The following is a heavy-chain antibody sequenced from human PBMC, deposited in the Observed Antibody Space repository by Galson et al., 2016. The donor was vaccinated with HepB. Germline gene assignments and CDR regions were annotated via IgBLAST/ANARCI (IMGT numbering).Heavy chain of an antibody. CDR3: ARLRWHMDY. Sequence: SLRLSCAASGFTFSAYAMHWVRQAPGKGLEWVAFISYDGSNIHYADSVKGRFTISRDNSKNTLYLRMNTLRTEDTAVYYCARLRWHMDYWGQGTVVTVSS. D-gene: IGHD2-2*03. CDR2: ISYDGSNI. J-gene: IGHJ4*02. CDR1: GFTFSAYA. V-gene: IGHV3-30*04.